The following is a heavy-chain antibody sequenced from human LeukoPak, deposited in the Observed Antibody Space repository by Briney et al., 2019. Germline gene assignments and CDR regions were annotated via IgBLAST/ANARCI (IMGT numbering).Heavy chain of an antibody. J-gene: IGHJ4*02. CDR1: GFTFSSYE. Sequence: GGSLRLSCVASGFTFSSYEMNWVRQAPGKGLEWVSYISDTGYSTHYADSVKGRFTISRDNAKKSLYLQMNSLRAEDTAVYYCARDEEEYCSGGSCSSFRYWGQGTLVTISS. D-gene: IGHD2-15*01. CDR2: ISDTGYST. CDR3: ARDEEEYCSGGSCSSFRY. V-gene: IGHV3-48*03.